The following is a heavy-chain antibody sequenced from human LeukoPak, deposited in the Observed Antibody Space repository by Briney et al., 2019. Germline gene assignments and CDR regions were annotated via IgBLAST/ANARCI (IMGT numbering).Heavy chain of an antibody. CDR2: INFDGSRT. V-gene: IGHV3-74*01. D-gene: IGHD5-18*01. J-gene: IGHJ4*02. CDR3: ATWDLRGYSYGTLGY. Sequence: PGGSLRLSCAASGVTFSNYWMHWVRQAPGKGPVWVSRINFDGSRTTYADSVKGRFTISRDNAKNTLYLQMNSLRVEDTAVYYCATWDLRGYSYGTLGYWGQGTLVTVSS. CDR1: GVTFSNYW.